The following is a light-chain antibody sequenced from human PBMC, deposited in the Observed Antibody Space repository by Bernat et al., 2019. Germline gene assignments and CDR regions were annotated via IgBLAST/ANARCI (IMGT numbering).Light chain of an antibody. CDR1: PVIGTS. Sequence: IQLTQSPPFLSASVGETVTITCRASPVIGTSVSWYQQKPGTAPNLLISGASTVQTEVPSRFSGSGSGTEFTLTITSMRPEDFATYHCQQLNSYPIAFGQGARLEIK. V-gene: IGKV1-9*01. J-gene: IGKJ5*01. CDR2: GAS. CDR3: QQLNSYPIA.